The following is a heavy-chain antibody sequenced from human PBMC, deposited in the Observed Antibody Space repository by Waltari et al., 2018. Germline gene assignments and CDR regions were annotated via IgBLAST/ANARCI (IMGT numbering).Heavy chain of an antibody. CDR1: DFTLSDYY. CDR3: TRGSIAVTGGANYHGMDV. J-gene: IGHJ6*02. D-gene: IGHD6-19*01. CDR2: SRGKAHSYST. V-gene: IGHV3-72*01. Sequence: EVQLVESGGGLVQPGGSLRLSCVVSDFTLSDYYIDCVRPSPGKGLEWVGRSRGKAHSYSTEYGASVKGRFSISRDESRNSLYLQMNSLKTEDTAIYYCTRGSIAVTGGANYHGMDVWGQGSTVTVSS.